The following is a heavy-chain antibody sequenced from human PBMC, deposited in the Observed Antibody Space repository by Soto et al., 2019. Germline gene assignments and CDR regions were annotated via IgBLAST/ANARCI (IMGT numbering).Heavy chain of an antibody. V-gene: IGHV1-69*12. D-gene: IGHD6-13*01. CDR1: GGTFSSNA. J-gene: IGHJ2*01. CDR2: IVPMFGVS. Sequence: QVQLVQSGAEVRKPGSSVTVSCKASGGTFSSNAIVWVRQAPGQGLEWMGGIVPMFGVSKNAQKFQGRVTITADESTRTAYMKLSSLRSDDTAVYYCARLEQHLVDYWYLDFWGRGTLVTVSS. CDR3: ARLEQHLVDYWYLDF.